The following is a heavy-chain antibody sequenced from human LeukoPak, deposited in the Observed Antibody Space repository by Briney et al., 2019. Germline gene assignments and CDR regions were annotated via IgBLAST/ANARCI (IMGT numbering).Heavy chain of an antibody. CDR3: ARSPDILTGENFDY. CDR1: GYTFTGYY. Sequence: ASVRVSCKASGYTFTGYYMHWVRQAPGQGLEWMGWINLNSGGTNDAQKFQDRGTMTRDTSISTAYMELSRLRSDDTAAYYCARSPDILTGENFDYWGQGTLVTVSS. D-gene: IGHD3-9*01. CDR2: INLNSGGT. J-gene: IGHJ4*02. V-gene: IGHV1-2*02.